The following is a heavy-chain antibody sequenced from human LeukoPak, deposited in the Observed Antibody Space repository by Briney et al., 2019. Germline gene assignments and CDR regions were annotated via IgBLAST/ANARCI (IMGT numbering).Heavy chain of an antibody. CDR2: INSDGSST. Sequence: PGGSLRLSCAASGFTFSSYWMHWVRQAPGKGLVWVSRINSDGSSTSYADSVKGRFTISRDNAKNTLYLQMNSLRAEDTAVYYCARDLGCSGGSCEPYYFDYWGQGTLVTVSS. J-gene: IGHJ4*02. CDR3: ARDLGCSGGSCEPYYFDY. D-gene: IGHD2-15*01. CDR1: GFTFSSYW. V-gene: IGHV3-74*01.